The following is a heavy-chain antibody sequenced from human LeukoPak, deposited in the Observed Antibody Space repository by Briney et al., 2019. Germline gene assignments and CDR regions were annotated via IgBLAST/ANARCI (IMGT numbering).Heavy chain of an antibody. D-gene: IGHD5-24*01. CDR3: ATVSPKDGYNYFGY. CDR2: INPNSGGT. J-gene: IGHJ4*02. Sequence: ASVKVSCKASGYTFTGYYMHWVRQAPGQGLEWMGRINPNSGGTNYAQKFQGRVTMTRDTSISTAYMELSRLRSDDTAVYYCATVSPKDGYNYFGYWGQGTLVTVSS. CDR1: GYTFTGYY. V-gene: IGHV1-2*06.